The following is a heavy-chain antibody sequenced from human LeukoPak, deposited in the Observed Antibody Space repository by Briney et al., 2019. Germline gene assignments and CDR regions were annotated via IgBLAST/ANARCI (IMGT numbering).Heavy chain of an antibody. CDR3: AREVAMVDAFDI. CDR2: IYYTGST. J-gene: IGHJ3*02. D-gene: IGHD5-18*01. CDR1: GGSISNSDYY. V-gene: IGHV4-39*07. Sequence: PSETLSLTCTVSGGSISNSDYYCDWVRQSPGKGLEWIGSIYYTGSTYYNPSLKSRLTISVDTSKNQFSLKLSSVTAADTAVYYCAREVAMVDAFDIWGQGTMVTVSS.